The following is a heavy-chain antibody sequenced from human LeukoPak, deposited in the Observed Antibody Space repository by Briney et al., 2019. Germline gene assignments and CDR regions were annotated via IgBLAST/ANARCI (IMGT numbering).Heavy chain of an antibody. CDR3: TTIAVAGS. J-gene: IGHJ4*02. CDR1: GFTFSSYN. D-gene: IGHD6-19*01. CDR2: IKSKSDGGTT. Sequence: GGSLRLSCAASGFTFSSYNMNWVRQAPGKGLEWVGRIKSKSDGGTTDYAAPVKGRFTISRDDSKTTVYLEMNSLKIEDTARYYCTTIAVAGSWGQGTLVTVSS. V-gene: IGHV3-15*01.